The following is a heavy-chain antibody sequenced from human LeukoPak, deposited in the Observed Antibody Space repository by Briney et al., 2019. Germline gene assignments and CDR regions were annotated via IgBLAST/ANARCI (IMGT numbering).Heavy chain of an antibody. CDR1: GGSISNYY. CDR3: ARHPTMVRGVIDWFDP. D-gene: IGHD3-10*01. J-gene: IGHJ5*02. V-gene: IGHV4-59*08. Sequence: ETLSLTCTVSGGSISNYYWSWIRHPPGKGLEWIGYIYYSGSTNYNPSLKSRVTISVDTSKNQFSLKLSSVTAADTAVYYCARHPTMVRGVIDWFDPWGQGTLVTVSS. CDR2: IYYSGST.